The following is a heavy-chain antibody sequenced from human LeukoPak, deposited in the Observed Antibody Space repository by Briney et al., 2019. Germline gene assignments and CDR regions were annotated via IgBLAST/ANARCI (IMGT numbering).Heavy chain of an antibody. J-gene: IGHJ4*02. V-gene: IGHV4-39*01. CDR2: IYYSGST. D-gene: IGHD3-3*02. Sequence: SETLSLTCTVSGGSISSSNYYWGWIRQPPGKGLVWIGNIYYSGSTYYNPSLKSRVTMSVDTSKNQFSLKLSSVTAADTAVYYCARLSRIGHCWIDYWGQGTLVTVSS. CDR3: ARLSRIGHCWIDY. CDR1: GGSISSSNYY.